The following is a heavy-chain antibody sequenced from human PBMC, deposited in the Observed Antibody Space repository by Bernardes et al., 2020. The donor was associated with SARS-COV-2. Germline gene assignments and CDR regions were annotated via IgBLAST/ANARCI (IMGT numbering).Heavy chain of an antibody. CDR3: AKVVNDWYQYYALDV. V-gene: IGHV3-30*18. CDR1: GFSFNTYA. CDR2: ISYDFINK. J-gene: IGHJ6*04. D-gene: IGHD3-9*01. Sequence: GGSLRLSFSSSGFSFNTYALHLFRQSPGNLLEWVSFISYDFINKFYAYSVKGRFTISRDNSINTLYLEMNSLRPEDTAIYYCAKVVNDWYQYYALDVWGNGTKVTVSS.